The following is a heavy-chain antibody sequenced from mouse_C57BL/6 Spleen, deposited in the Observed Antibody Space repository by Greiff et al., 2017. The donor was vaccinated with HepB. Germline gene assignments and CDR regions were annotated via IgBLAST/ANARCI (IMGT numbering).Heavy chain of an antibody. CDR3: ARELGGFAY. CDR1: GYAFSSSW. D-gene: IGHD4-1*01. V-gene: IGHV1-82*01. J-gene: IGHJ3*01. CDR2: IYPGDGDT. Sequence: VQLKESGPELVKPGASVKISCKASGYAFSSSWMNWVKQRPGKGLEWIGRIYPGDGDTNYNGKFKGKATLTADKSSSTAYMQLSSLTSEDSAVYFCARELGGFAYWGQGTLVTVSA.